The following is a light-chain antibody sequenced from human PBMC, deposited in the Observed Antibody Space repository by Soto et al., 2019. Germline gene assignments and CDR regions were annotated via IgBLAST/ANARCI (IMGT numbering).Light chain of an antibody. CDR1: QGIRRW. J-gene: IGKJ3*01. CDR3: QQANSFPFT. V-gene: IGKV1D-12*01. CDR2: DAS. Sequence: DIQMTQSPSSVSASVGDRVTITCRASQGIRRWLAWYQQKPGKAPRLLIYDASSFQGGVPSRFSGSGSGTEFTLTISNLQPEDFGTYYCQQANSFPFTFGPGTKVDI.